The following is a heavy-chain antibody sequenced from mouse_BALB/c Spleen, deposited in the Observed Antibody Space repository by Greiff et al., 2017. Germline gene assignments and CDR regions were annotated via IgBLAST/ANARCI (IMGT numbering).Heavy chain of an antibody. D-gene: IGHD1-1*01. CDR3: ARFITTVVATDYYAMDY. CDR1: GFTFSSFG. J-gene: IGHJ4*01. CDR2: ISSGSSTI. Sequence: DVMLVESGGGLVQPGGSRKLSCAASGFTFSSFGMHWVRQAPEKGLEWVAYISSGSSTIYYADTVKGRFTISRDNPKNTLFLQMTSLRSEDTAMYYCARFITTVVATDYYAMDYWGQGTSVTVSS. V-gene: IGHV5-17*02.